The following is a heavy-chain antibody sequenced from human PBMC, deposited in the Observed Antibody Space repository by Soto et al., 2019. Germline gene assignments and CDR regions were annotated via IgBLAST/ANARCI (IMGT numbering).Heavy chain of an antibody. Sequence: PGGSLRLSCTASGFTFSSYSMNWVRQAPGKGLEWVSSISSSSSYIYYADSVKGRFTISRDNAKNSLYLQMNSLRAEDTAVYYCAKERDGYNYGTFDIWGQGTMVTVSS. J-gene: IGHJ3*02. CDR2: ISSSSSYI. V-gene: IGHV3-21*01. D-gene: IGHD5-12*01. CDR1: GFTFSSYS. CDR3: AKERDGYNYGTFDI.